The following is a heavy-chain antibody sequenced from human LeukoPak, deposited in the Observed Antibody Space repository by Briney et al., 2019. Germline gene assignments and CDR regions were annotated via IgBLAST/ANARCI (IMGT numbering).Heavy chain of an antibody. Sequence: ASVTVSCKVSGYTLTELSMHWVRQAPGKGLEWMGGFDPEDGETIYAQKFQGRVTMTEDTSTDTAYMELSSLRSEDTAVYYCATVKYYDFWSGYYRKEYYFDYWGQGTLVTVSS. CDR3: ATVKYYDFWSGYYRKEYYFDY. D-gene: IGHD3-3*01. V-gene: IGHV1-24*01. J-gene: IGHJ4*02. CDR1: GYTLTELS. CDR2: FDPEDGET.